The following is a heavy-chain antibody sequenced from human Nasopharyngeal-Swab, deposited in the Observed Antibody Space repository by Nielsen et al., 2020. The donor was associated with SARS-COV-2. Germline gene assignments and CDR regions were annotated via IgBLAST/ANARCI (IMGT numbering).Heavy chain of an antibody. CDR3: ANPYGSGSYYSY. V-gene: IGHV3-7*01. Sequence: WIRQPPGKGLEWVANIKQDGSEKYYVDSVKGRFTISRDNAKNSLYLQMNSLRAEDTAVYYCANPYGSGSYYSYWGQGTPVTVSS. J-gene: IGHJ4*02. D-gene: IGHD3-10*01. CDR2: IKQDGSEK.